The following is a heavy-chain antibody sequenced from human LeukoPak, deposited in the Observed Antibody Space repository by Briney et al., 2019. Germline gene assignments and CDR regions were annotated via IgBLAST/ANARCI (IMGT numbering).Heavy chain of an antibody. CDR3: AKSGGYGLIDY. D-gene: IGHD1-26*01. J-gene: IGHJ4*02. CDR1: GASISGSGYY. CDR2: IYYSGST. Sequence: PSETLSLTCAVSGASISGSGYYWGWIRQPPGKGLEWIGNIYYSGSTYYNASLQSRVAISIDTSKNQFSLRLNSVTAADTAMYYCAKSGGYGLIDYWGQGTLVTVSS. V-gene: IGHV4-39*01.